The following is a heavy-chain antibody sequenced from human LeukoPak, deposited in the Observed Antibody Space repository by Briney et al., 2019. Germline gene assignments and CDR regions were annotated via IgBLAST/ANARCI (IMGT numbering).Heavy chain of an antibody. V-gene: IGHV1-2*02. CDR1: GYTFTGYY. CDR3: ARDRGKVVIATYWYFDL. J-gene: IGHJ2*01. D-gene: IGHD3-22*01. CDR2: INPNSGGT. Sequence: GASVKVSCKASGYTFTGYYMLWVRQAPGQGLEWMGWINPNSGGTNYAQKFQGRVTMTRDTSISTAYMELSRLRSDDTAVYYCARDRGKVVIATYWYFDLWGRGTLVTVSS.